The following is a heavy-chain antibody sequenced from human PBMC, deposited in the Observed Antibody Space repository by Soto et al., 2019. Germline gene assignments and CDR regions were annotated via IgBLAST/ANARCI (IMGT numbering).Heavy chain of an antibody. V-gene: IGHV4-34*01. CDR3: ARGRGIAVAGRCYYHYGMDV. D-gene: IGHD6-19*01. J-gene: IGHJ6*02. CDR2: INHSGST. CDR1: GGSFSGYY. Sequence: PSETLAITCADYGGSFSGYYWSWIRQPPGKGLEWIGEINHSGSTNYNPSLKSRVTISVDTSKNHFSLKLSFATAADTAVYYCARGRGIAVAGRCYYHYGMDVWGQGTTVTVSS.